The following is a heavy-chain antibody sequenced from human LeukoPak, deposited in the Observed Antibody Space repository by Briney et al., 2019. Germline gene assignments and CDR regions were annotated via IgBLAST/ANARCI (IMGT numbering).Heavy chain of an antibody. V-gene: IGHV4-31*03. Sequence: SETLSLTCTVSGGSISSGGYYWSWIRQHPGQGLEWIGYIYYSGSTCYNPSLKSRVTISVDTSKNQFSLKLSSVTAADTAVYYCARGGGSGSREFDYWGQGTLVTVSS. CDR3: ARGGGSGSREFDY. J-gene: IGHJ4*02. CDR2: IYYSGST. CDR1: GGSISSGGYY. D-gene: IGHD1-26*01.